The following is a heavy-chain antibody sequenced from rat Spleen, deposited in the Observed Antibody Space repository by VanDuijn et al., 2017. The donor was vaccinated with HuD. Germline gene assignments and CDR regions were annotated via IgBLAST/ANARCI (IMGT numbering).Heavy chain of an antibody. Sequence: EVQLVESGGGLVQPGRSLRLSCAASGFTFSDFNMAWVRQAPQKGLEWVATITYDGSSTHYGDSVKGRFTISRDNAKSTLYLQMNSLRSEDTATYYCARPPYDGTYYHYFDYWGQGVMVTVSS. V-gene: IGHV5-22*01. CDR3: ARPPYDGTYYHYFDY. J-gene: IGHJ2*01. D-gene: IGHD1-12*02. CDR2: ITYDGSST. CDR1: GFTFSDFN.